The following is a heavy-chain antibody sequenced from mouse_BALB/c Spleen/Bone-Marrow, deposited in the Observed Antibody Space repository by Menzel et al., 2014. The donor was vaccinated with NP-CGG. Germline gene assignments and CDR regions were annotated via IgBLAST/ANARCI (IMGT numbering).Heavy chain of an antibody. D-gene: IGHD2-4*01. CDR1: GFSFNSYG. Sequence: DVKLVESGGGLVKSVGSLKLSCAASGFSFNSYGMSWVRQTPEKRLEWVATISGGGSYTFYPDSVKGRFTISRDNAKNNLYLQLSSLRSEDTALYYCARHAYYDQTEVSFVYWGQGTLVTVSA. V-gene: IGHV5-9-2*01. CDR2: ISGGGSYT. J-gene: IGHJ3*01. CDR3: ARHAYYDQTEVSFVY.